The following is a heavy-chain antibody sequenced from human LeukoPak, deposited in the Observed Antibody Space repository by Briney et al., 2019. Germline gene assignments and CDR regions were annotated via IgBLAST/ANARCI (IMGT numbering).Heavy chain of an antibody. D-gene: IGHD3-3*01. CDR2: INSDGSST. Sequence: GGSLGLSCAASGFTFSSYWMHWVRQAPGKGLVWVSRINSDGSSTSYADSVKGRFTISRDNAKNTLYLQMNSLRAEDTAVYYCARVAALFGVVKAFDYWGQGTLVTVSS. CDR3: ARVAALFGVVKAFDY. V-gene: IGHV3-74*01. CDR1: GFTFSSYW. J-gene: IGHJ4*02.